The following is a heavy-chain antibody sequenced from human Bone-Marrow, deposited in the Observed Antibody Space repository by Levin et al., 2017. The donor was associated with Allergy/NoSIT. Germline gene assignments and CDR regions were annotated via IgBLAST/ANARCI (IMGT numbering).Heavy chain of an antibody. CDR2: IRGSGGTT. CDR1: GFTFNNYG. Sequence: SCAASGFTFNNYGMSWVRQAPGKGLAWVSDIRGSGGTTDYADSVKGRFTISRDNSKNMVYLQMNSLRAEDTAVYYCAKSEGRAARTFDSWGQGTLVTVSS. J-gene: IGHJ4*02. CDR3: AKSEGRAARTFDS. V-gene: IGHV3-23*01. D-gene: IGHD2-15*01.